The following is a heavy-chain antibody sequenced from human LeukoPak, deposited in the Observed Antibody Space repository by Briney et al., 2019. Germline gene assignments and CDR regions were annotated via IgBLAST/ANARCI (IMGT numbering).Heavy chain of an antibody. Sequence: GGSLRLSCAASGFTFSSYAMSWVRQAPGKGLEWVSAISGSGGSTCYADSVKGRFTISRDNSKNTLYLQMNSLRAEDTAVYYCAKDLAQYSGSSRNAFDIWGQGTMVTVSS. CDR3: AKDLAQYSGSSRNAFDI. CDR1: GFTFSSYA. D-gene: IGHD1-26*01. CDR2: ISGSGGST. J-gene: IGHJ3*02. V-gene: IGHV3-23*01.